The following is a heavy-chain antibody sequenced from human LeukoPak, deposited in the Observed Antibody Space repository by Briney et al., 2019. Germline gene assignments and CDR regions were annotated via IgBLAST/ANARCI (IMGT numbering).Heavy chain of an antibody. CDR3: AKDRETTASGTFDY. Sequence: PGRSLRLSCAASGFTFNNYGMHYVRQAPGKGLEWVAVISDDGRNKNYADSVKGRFTISRDNSNNTLYLQMNSLRAEDTGVYYCAKDRETTASGTFDYWGQGTLVTASS. J-gene: IGHJ4*02. CDR2: ISDDGRNK. V-gene: IGHV3-30*18. CDR1: GFTFNNYG. D-gene: IGHD6-13*01.